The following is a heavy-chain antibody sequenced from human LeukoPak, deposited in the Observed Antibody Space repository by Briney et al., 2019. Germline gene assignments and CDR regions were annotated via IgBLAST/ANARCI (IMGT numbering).Heavy chain of an antibody. CDR2: ISGSGGST. V-gene: IGHV3-23*01. CDR1: GFTFSSYA. CDR3: AKLEKIGECTSTSCKYFDY. Sequence: WGSLRLSCAASGFTFSSYAMSWVRQAPGKGLEWIAAISGSGGSTYYADSVNGRLTISRDHSKSTMYVQMNSLSAEDTAVYYCAKLEKIGECTSTSCKYFDYWGQGSLVTVSS. D-gene: IGHD2-2*01. J-gene: IGHJ4*02.